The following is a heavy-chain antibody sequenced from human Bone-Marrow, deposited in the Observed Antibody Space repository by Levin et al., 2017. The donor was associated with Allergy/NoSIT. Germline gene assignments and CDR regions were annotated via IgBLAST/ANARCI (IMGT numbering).Heavy chain of an antibody. V-gene: IGHV3-74*01. CDR3: AEGAYSSSLGY. Sequence: ETLSLTCAASGFTFSSYWMHWVRQAPGKGLVWVSRINSDGSSTSYADSVKGRFTISRDNAKNTLYLQMNSLRAEDTAVYYCAEGAYSSSLGYWGQGTLVTVSS. CDR1: GFTFSSYW. CDR2: INSDGSST. J-gene: IGHJ4*02. D-gene: IGHD6-6*01.